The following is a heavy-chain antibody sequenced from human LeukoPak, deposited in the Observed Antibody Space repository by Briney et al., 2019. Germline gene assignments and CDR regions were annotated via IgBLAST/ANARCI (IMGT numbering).Heavy chain of an antibody. Sequence: SETLSLTCTVSGGSISSYYWSWIRQPAGKGLEWIGRIYTSGSTNYNPSLKSRVTMSVDTSNNQFSLNVNSVTAADTAVYYCGGHHPWGPFEYWGQGIRVTVSS. V-gene: IGHV4-4*07. CDR3: GGHHPWGPFEY. CDR2: IYTSGST. D-gene: IGHD7-27*01. CDR1: GGSISSYY. J-gene: IGHJ4*02.